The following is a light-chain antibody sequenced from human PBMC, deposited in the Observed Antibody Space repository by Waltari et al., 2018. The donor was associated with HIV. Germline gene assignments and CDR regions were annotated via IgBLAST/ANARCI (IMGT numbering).Light chain of an antibody. CDR1: SSNIGAGYD. J-gene: IGLJ3*02. V-gene: IGLV1-40*01. Sequence: QSVLTQPPSVSGAPGQRVTISCTGSSSNIGAGYDVNWYQQLPVTAPKLLIYGNNNRPSGVPDRFSGSKSATSASLAITGLQAEDEADYYCQSYDSSLSGWVFGGGTKLTVL. CDR2: GNN. CDR3: QSYDSSLSGWV.